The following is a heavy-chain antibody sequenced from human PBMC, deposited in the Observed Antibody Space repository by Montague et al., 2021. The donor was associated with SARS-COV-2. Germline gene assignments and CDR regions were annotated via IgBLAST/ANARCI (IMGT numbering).Heavy chain of an antibody. CDR3: ARHALGYFDWFNEGYFDY. D-gene: IGHD3-9*01. J-gene: IGHJ4*02. CDR2: INHSGSA. CDR1: GGSFSGYY. V-gene: IGHV4-34*01. Sequence: SETLSLTCAVYGGSFSGYYWSWIRQPPGKGLEWIGEINHSGSANYNPSLKSRVTISVDTSKNQLSLKLSSVTAADTAVYYCARHALGYFDWFNEGYFDYWGQGTLVTVSS.